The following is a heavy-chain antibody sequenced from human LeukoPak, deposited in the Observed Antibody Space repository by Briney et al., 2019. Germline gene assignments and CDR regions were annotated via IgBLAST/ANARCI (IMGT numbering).Heavy chain of an antibody. J-gene: IGHJ5*02. D-gene: IGHD3-3*01. CDR2: IYYSGST. CDR3: ARTGSAWYYDFWGGPNWYYP. Sequence: TSETLSLTCTVSGGSISSYYWSWIRQPPGKGLEWIGYIYYSGSTNYNPSLKSRVTISVDTSKNQFSLKLSSVTAADTAVYYCARTGSAWYYDFWGGPNWYYPWGQGTLVTVSS. V-gene: IGHV4-59*01. CDR1: GGSISSYY.